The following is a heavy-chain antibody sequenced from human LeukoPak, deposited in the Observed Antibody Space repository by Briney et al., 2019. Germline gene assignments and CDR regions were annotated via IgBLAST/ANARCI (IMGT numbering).Heavy chain of an antibody. J-gene: IGHJ4*02. CDR3: ARGQQWLEVDY. D-gene: IGHD6-19*01. CDR1: GYSISSGYY. Sequence: SQTLSLTCTVSGYSISSGYYWGWIRQPPGKGLEWIGSIYHSGSTYYNPSLKSRVTISVDTSKNQFSLKLSSVTAADTAVYYCARGQQWLEVDYWGQGTLVTVSS. CDR2: IYHSGST. V-gene: IGHV4-38-2*02.